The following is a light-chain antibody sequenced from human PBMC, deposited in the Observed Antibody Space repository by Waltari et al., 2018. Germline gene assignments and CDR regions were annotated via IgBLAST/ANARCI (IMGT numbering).Light chain of an antibody. J-gene: IGKJ2*01. CDR3: MQGTHWPPYT. V-gene: IGKV2-30*02. CDR2: KVS. Sequence: DVVMTQSSLSLPVTLGRPASISRRSIPSLVHSDGNTYLNWCQQRPGHSPRRLIYKVSNRDSGVPDRFSGSGSGTDFTLKISRVEAEDVGVYYCMQGTHWPPYTFGQGTKLEIK. CDR1: PSLVHSDGNTY.